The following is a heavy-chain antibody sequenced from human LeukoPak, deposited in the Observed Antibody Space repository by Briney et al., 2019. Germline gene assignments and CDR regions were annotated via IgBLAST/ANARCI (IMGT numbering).Heavy chain of an antibody. Sequence: ASVKVSCKASGYTFTSYYMHWVRQAPGQGLEWMGIINPSGGSTSYAQKFQGRVTMTRDTSTSTVYMELSSLRSEDTAVYYCARAKQHMVQGDHYYCYYMDVWGKGTTVTVSS. CDR1: GYTFTSYY. CDR2: INPSGGST. V-gene: IGHV1-46*01. J-gene: IGHJ6*03. D-gene: IGHD3-10*01. CDR3: ARAKQHMVQGDHYYCYYMDV.